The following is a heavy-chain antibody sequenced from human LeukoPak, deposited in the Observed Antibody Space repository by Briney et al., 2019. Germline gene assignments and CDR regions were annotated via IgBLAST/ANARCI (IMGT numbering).Heavy chain of an antibody. V-gene: IGHV4-4*07. D-gene: IGHD3-22*01. CDR1: GGSISSYY. CDR3: ARVEGDGDYYDSSGYYYSAFDI. Sequence: PAETQCLTCTVSGGSISSYYWSWIRQPAGKGLEWIACIYTSGSTNYNPSLKSRVNMTVDRPSNQFSLKLSSVTAADTAVYYCARVEGDGDYYDSSGYYYSAFDIWGQAAMATDSS. CDR2: IYTSGST. J-gene: IGHJ3*02.